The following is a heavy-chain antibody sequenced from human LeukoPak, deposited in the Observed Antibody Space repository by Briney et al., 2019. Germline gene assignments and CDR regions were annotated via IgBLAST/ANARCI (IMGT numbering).Heavy chain of an antibody. J-gene: IGHJ3*02. V-gene: IGHV3-7*05. Sequence: PGGSLRLSCEASGFTFSDFWMTWVRQAPGKGLECVASIKQDGSENYYVDSVKGRFTISRDNVKNSLYLQMNSLTAEDTAVYYCATYWRYFDWLLSDIWGLGTMVTVSS. CDR3: ATYWRYFDWLLSDI. CDR2: IKQDGSEN. D-gene: IGHD3-9*01. CDR1: GFTFSDFW.